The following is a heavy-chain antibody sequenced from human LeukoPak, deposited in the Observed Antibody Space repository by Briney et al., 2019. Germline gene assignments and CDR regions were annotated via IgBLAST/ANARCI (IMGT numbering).Heavy chain of an antibody. Sequence: SETLSLTCTVSGGSFSSGGYYWSWIRQHPEKGLEWLGYIYNIGTTYYSPSLKSRITISVDTSKNQFSLNVTSMTAADTAVYYCARVSARYYGMDVWGQGTTVTASS. CDR1: GGSFSSGGYY. CDR3: ARVSARYYGMDV. CDR2: IYNIGTT. D-gene: IGHD1-26*01. J-gene: IGHJ6*02. V-gene: IGHV4-31*03.